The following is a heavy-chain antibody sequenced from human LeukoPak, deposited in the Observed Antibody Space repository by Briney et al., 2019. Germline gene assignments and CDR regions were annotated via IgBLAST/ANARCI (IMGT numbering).Heavy chain of an antibody. Sequence: SETLSLTCTVSGGSISSYYWSWIRQPPGRGLEWVGYIYYSGSTNYNPSLKSRVTISVDTSKNQFSLKLSSVTAADTAVYYCAREEGSGWPDWFDPWGQGTLVTVSS. CDR2: IYYSGST. CDR1: GGSISSYY. CDR3: AREEGSGWPDWFDP. J-gene: IGHJ5*02. D-gene: IGHD6-19*01. V-gene: IGHV4-59*01.